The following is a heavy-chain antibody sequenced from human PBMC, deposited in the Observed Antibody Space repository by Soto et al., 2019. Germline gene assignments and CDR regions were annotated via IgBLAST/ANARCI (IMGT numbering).Heavy chain of an antibody. V-gene: IGHV3-43D*04. J-gene: IGHJ6*02. CDR3: AKDLDPATTSYYGMDV. Sequence: GGSLKLSCAASGFTVDDYAMHWVRQAPGKGLEWVSLISWDGGSTYYADSVKGRFTISRDNSKNSLYLQMNSLRAEDTALYYCAKDLDPATTSYYGMDVWGQGTTVTLSS. CDR2: ISWDGGST. D-gene: IGHD5-12*01. CDR1: GFTVDDYA.